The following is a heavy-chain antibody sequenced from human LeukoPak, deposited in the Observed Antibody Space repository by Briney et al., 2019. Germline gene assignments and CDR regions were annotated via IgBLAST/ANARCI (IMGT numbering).Heavy chain of an antibody. J-gene: IGHJ5*02. D-gene: IGHD3-16*01. CDR2: IDPSGGST. Sequence: ASVKVSCKASGYTFTTDYIHWVRQAPGQGLAWMGIIDPSGGSTTSAQKFQGRLTMTRDTSTSTVYMELSSLSSDDTAVYYCARFAGGVPKQSADLWGQGTLVTVSS. CDR1: GYTFTTDY. V-gene: IGHV1-46*01. CDR3: ARFAGGVPKQSADL.